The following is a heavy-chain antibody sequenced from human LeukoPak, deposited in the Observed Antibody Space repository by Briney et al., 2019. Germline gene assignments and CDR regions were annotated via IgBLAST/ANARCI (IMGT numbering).Heavy chain of an antibody. V-gene: IGHV3-23*01. CDR2: ISGIGDTT. Sequence: PGGSLRLSCAASGFIFSSYAKGWVRQAPGKGLEWVSAISGIGDTTHYADSVKGRFTISRDNSKNTLFLQMDSLRGEDTAVYYCAKRVVVGATSPYSDFQHWGQGTLVTVSS. D-gene: IGHD1-26*01. CDR1: GFIFSSYA. CDR3: AKRVVVGATSPYSDFQH. J-gene: IGHJ1*01.